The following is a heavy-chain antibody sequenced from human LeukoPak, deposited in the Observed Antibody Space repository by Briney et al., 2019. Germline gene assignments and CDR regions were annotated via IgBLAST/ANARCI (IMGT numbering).Heavy chain of an antibody. J-gene: IGHJ4*02. CDR1: GGSFSGYY. D-gene: IGHD6-6*01. Sequence: SETLSLTCAVYGGSFSGYYWSWIRQPPGKGLEWIGEINHSGSTNYNPSLKSRVTISVDTSKNQFSLKLSSVTAADTAVYYCASRIAARPPFDYWGQGTLVTVSS. CDR2: INHSGST. CDR3: ASRIAARPPFDY. V-gene: IGHV4-34*01.